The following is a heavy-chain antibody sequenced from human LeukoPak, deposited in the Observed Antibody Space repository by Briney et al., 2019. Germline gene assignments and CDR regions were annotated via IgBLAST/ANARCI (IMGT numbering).Heavy chain of an antibody. V-gene: IGHV4-59*01. D-gene: IGHD3-3*01. CDR1: GGSISSYY. CDR3: ARDRRAYDFWSGYYQD. J-gene: IGHJ4*02. CDR2: IYYSGST. Sequence: SETLTLTCTVSGGSISSYYWSWIRQPPGKGLEWIGYIYYSGSTNYNPSLKSRVTISVDTSKNQFSLKLSSVTAADTDVYYCARDRRAYDFWSGYYQDWGQGTLVTVSS.